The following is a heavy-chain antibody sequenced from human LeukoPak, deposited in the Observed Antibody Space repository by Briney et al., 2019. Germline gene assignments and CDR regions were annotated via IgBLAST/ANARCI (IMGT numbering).Heavy chain of an antibody. CDR2: IIPILGIA. CDR3: ARVFPRLAVAGTNDY. Sequence: ASVKVSCKASGGTFSSYAISWARQAPGQGLEWMGRIIPILGIANYAQKFQGRVTITADKSTSTAYMELSSLRSEDTAVYYCARVFPRLAVAGTNDYWGQGTLVTVSS. V-gene: IGHV1-69*04. CDR1: GGTFSSYA. J-gene: IGHJ4*02. D-gene: IGHD6-19*01.